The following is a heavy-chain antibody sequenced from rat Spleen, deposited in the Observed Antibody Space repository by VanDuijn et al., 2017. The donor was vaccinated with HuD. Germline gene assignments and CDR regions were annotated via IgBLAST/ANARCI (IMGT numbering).Heavy chain of an antibody. J-gene: IGHJ2*01. V-gene: IGHV2-19*01. Sequence: QVQLKESGPGLVQPSQTLSLTCTVSGFSLTDYSVYWVRQPPGKGLEWMGRIQSGGSTNYNSAVQSRLSISRDTSKSQVFLKMNSLQPEDTGTYYCARHRQRFDYWGQGVMVTVSS. CDR1: GFSLTDYS. CDR3: ARHRQRFDY. CDR2: IQSGGST. D-gene: IGHD1-10*01.